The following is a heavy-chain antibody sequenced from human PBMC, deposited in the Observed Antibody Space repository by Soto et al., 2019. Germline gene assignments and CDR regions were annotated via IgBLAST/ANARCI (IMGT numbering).Heavy chain of an antibody. CDR3: ARDRTDSGYYTNWLDP. J-gene: IGHJ5*02. V-gene: IGHV1-69*06. D-gene: IGHD3-22*01. CDR2: IIPIFGTT. Sequence: SVKVSCKASGGTFGSDAITWVRQTPGQGLEWVGRIIPIFGTTNYAQNLQGRVTISADKSTLTSYMELHSLTSDDTALYYCARDRTDSGYYTNWLDPWGQGTQVTVSS. CDR1: GGTFGSDA.